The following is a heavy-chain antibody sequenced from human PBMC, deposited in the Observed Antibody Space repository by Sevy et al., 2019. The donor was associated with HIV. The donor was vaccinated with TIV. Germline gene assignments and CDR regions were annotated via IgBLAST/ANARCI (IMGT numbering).Heavy chain of an antibody. CDR2: ISSRSSYI. V-gene: IGHV3-21*01. CDR1: GFTFSIYS. J-gene: IGHJ4*02. Sequence: GGSLRLSCAASGFTFSIYSMTWVRQAPGKGLEWVSSISSRSSYIYYADSVKGRFTISRDNAKNSLYLQMNSLRDEDTAVYYCAKVGPHCSGGTCYHPLFDYCGQGTLVTVSS. D-gene: IGHD2-15*01. CDR3: AKVGPHCSGGTCYHPLFDY.